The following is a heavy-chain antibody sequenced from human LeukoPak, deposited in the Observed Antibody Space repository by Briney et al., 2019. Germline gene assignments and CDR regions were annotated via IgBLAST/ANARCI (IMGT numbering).Heavy chain of an antibody. CDR3: ARDTSHDIGGIRNAFDI. V-gene: IGHV3-13*01. CDR1: GLTFSRYD. D-gene: IGHD3-16*01. CDR2: IGTAGDT. Sequence: PGGSLRLSCAASGLTFSRYDMHWVRQATGKGLEWVSTIGTAGDTYYTDSVKGRFTISRDSAKNSLYLQMNSLRAEDTAIYYCARDTSHDIGGIRNAFDIWGQGTMVTVSS. J-gene: IGHJ3*02.